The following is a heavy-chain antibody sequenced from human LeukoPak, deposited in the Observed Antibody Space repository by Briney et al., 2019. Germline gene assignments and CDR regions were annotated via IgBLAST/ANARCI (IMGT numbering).Heavy chain of an antibody. J-gene: IGHJ4*02. CDR1: GGSISSSSYY. V-gene: IGHV4-39*07. CDR3: AKSYDGYNHQFDY. CDR2: INYSGST. D-gene: IGHD5-24*01. Sequence: SETLSLTCTVSGGSISSSSYYWGWTRPAPGKGLVWIGSINYSGSTYYNPSLKSRVTISVDTSKNQFSLKLSSVTAADTAVYYCAKSYDGYNHQFDYWGQGTLVTVSS.